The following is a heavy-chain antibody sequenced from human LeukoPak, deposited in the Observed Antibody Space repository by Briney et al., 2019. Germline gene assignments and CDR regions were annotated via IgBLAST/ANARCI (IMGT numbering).Heavy chain of an antibody. D-gene: IGHD3-3*01. CDR2: IYYSGNT. J-gene: IGHJ4*02. V-gene: IGHV4-59*01. CDR1: GCSISPYY. CDR3: ARSTGSTMFIDY. Sequence: SETLSLTCTVSGCSISPYYWSWIRQPPGKGLEWLGYIYYSGNTDYNPYLKSRVAISFEKTKNQFSLQLSNVTAADIAAYYCARSTGSTMFIDYWGQGTLVTVSS.